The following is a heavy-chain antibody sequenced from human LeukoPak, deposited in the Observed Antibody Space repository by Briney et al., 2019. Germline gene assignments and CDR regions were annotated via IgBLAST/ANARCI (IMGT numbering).Heavy chain of an antibody. CDR3: AKASVWIMVRVVSYFDE. CDR1: GFTFSSYG. J-gene: IGHJ4*02. D-gene: IGHD3-10*01. CDR2: ISYGGSNK. V-gene: IGHV3-30*18. Sequence: GGSLRLSCAASGFTFSSYGMHWVRQAPGKGLEGVAVISYGGSNKYYADSVKGRFTISRDNSKKTLDLQMHSLRAEDTAVYYCAKASVWIMVRVVSYFDEWGQGIQVTVSS.